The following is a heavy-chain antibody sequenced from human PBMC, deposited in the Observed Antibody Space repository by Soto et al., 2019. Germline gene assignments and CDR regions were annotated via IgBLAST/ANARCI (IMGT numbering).Heavy chain of an antibody. V-gene: IGHV4-59*11. J-gene: IGHJ5*01. Sequence: PSETLSLTCTVSGASISSHYWTWIRQRPGKGLEWIGYIYYSGSTIYHPSLKSRVSISIDTSKSQFSLQLNSVTAADTAVYYCAKRGTSWSLDSWGQGNLVTVSS. CDR2: IYYSGST. CDR1: GASISSHY. CDR3: AKRGTSWSLDS. D-gene: IGHD6-13*01.